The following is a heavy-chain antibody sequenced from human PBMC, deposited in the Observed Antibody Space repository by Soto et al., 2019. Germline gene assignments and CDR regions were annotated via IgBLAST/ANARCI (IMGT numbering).Heavy chain of an antibody. CDR3: ARDFPSSYYDSSGYFPPHFGY. D-gene: IGHD3-22*01. Sequence: ASVKVSCKASGGTFSSYAISWVRQAPGQGLEWMGGIIPIFGTANYAQKFQGRVTITADKSTSTAYMELSSLRSEDTAVYYCARDFPSSYYDSSGYFPPHFGYWGQGTLVTVSS. CDR1: GGTFSSYA. V-gene: IGHV1-69*06. J-gene: IGHJ4*02. CDR2: IIPIFGTA.